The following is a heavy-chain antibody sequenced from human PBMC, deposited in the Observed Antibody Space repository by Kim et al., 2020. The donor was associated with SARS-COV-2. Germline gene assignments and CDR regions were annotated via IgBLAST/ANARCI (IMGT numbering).Heavy chain of an antibody. CDR1: GFTFSDYY. V-gene: IGHV3-11*05. J-gene: IGHJ4*01. CDR3: ARDIKFRYFDWLCFDY. CDR2: ISSSSSYT. Sequence: GGSLRLSCAASGFTFSDYYMSWIRQAPGKGLEWVSYISSSSSYTNYADSVKGRFTIARDNAKNSLSLQINSLTAEDTAVYYCARDIKFRYFDWLCFDYW. D-gene: IGHD3-9*01.